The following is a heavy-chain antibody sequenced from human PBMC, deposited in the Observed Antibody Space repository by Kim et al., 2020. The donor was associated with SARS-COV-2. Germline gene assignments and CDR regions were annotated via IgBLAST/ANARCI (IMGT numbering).Heavy chain of an antibody. Sequence: DSVKGRFTISRHNSKNTLYLQMNSLRAEDTAVYYCARGPYYYDSSGYIDYWGQGTLVTVSS. J-gene: IGHJ4*02. CDR3: ARGPYYYDSSGYIDY. D-gene: IGHD3-22*01. V-gene: IGHV3-53*04.